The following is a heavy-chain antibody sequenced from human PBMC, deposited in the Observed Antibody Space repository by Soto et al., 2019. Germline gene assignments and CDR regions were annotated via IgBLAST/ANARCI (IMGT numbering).Heavy chain of an antibody. Sequence: SETLSLTCAVYCGSFSGYYWSWIRQPPGKGLEWIGEINHSGSTNYNPSLKSRVTISVDTSKNQFSLKLSSVTAADTAVYYCARGRRLRPPAAAIPARGNWFDPWGQGTLVTVSS. CDR1: CGSFSGYY. CDR3: ARGRRLRPPAAAIPARGNWFDP. J-gene: IGHJ5*02. D-gene: IGHD2-2*02. V-gene: IGHV4-34*01. CDR2: INHSGST.